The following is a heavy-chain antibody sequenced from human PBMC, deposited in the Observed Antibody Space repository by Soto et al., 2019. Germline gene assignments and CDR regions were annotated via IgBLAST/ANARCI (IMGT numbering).Heavy chain of an antibody. CDR1: GFPFSSYG. D-gene: IGHD3-3*01. Sequence: GGSLRISCAASGFPFSSYGMHWVRKAPGKGLEWVAVISYDGSNKYYADSVKGRFTISRDNSKNTLYLQMNSLRAEDTAVYYCAKGDTIFGVVVPSYYYYYGMDVWGQGTTVTVSS. V-gene: IGHV3-30*18. J-gene: IGHJ6*02. CDR3: AKGDTIFGVVVPSYYYYYGMDV. CDR2: ISYDGSNK.